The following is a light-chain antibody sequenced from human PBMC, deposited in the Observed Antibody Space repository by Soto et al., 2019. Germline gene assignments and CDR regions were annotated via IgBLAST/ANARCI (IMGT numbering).Light chain of an antibody. J-gene: IGKJ1*01. Sequence: DIQMTQSPSTLSASVGDRVTITCRASQSISGRLAWYQQKPGKAPKLLIYAASSLESGVPSRVSGSGSGTEFILTISSLQRDDLATYYCEQYNSERTFGQGTKVDIK. CDR2: AAS. CDR1: QSISGR. V-gene: IGKV1-5*01. CDR3: EQYNSERT.